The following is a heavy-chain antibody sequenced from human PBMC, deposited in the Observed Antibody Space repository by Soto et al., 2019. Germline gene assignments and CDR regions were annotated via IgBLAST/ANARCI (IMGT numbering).Heavy chain of an antibody. CDR3: ARALPEIRMMEGGSFDP. V-gene: IGHV1-2*02. CDR1: AYTLTDCY. Sequence: ASVKVSCKASAYTLTDCYIHWVRQAPGQGLEWMGWINPNSGGSYFAQKFLGRVTMTRDTSITTAYMELSRLRSDDTAVYYCARALPEIRMMEGGSFDPWGQGTVVTVSS. CDR2: INPNSGGS. J-gene: IGHJ5*02. D-gene: IGHD1-1*01.